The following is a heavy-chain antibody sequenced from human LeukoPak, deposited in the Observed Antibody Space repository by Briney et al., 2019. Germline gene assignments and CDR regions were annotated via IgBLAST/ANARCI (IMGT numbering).Heavy chain of an antibody. V-gene: IGHV1-69*05. CDR2: IIPIFGTA. D-gene: IGHD1-7*01. Sequence: SVKVSCKASGGTFSSYAISWVRQAPGQGLEWTGRIIPIFGTANYAQKFQGRVTITTDESTSTAYMELSSLRSEDTAVYYCARQPGGTTSAFDIWGQGTMVTVSS. CDR1: GGTFSSYA. CDR3: ARQPGGTTSAFDI. J-gene: IGHJ3*02.